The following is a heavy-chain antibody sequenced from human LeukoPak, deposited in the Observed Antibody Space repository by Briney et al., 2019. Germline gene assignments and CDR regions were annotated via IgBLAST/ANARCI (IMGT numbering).Heavy chain of an antibody. D-gene: IGHD1-26*01. CDR3: AKGVGTNKGGYYFDY. CDR1: GFTFSSYE. CDR2: ISGSGGST. V-gene: IGHV3-23*01. Sequence: GGSLRLSCAASGFTFSSYEVNWVRQAPGKGLDWVSSISGSGGSTYYADSVKGRFTISRDSSKNTLYLQMNSLRAEDTAVYYCAKGVGTNKGGYYFDYWGQGTPVTVSS. J-gene: IGHJ4*02.